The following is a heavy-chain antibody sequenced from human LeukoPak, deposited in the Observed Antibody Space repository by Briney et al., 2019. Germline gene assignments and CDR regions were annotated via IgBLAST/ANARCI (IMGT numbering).Heavy chain of an antibody. J-gene: IGHJ4*02. CDR2: IIPIFGTA. CDR1: GGTFSSYA. CDR3: ARGLVGATGDY. D-gene: IGHD1-26*01. Sequence: SVKVSCKASGGTFSSYATSWVRQAPGQGLEWMGGIIPIFGTANYAQKFQGRVTITADESTSTAYMELSSLRSEDTAVYYCARGLVGATGDYWGQGTLVTVSS. V-gene: IGHV1-69*01.